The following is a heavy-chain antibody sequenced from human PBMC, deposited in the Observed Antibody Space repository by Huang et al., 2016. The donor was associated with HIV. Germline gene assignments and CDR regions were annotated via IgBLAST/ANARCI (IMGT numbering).Heavy chain of an antibody. CDR1: GYSVTRYW. CDR2: IYPGDSDT. V-gene: IGHV5-51*01. D-gene: IGHD6-13*01. Sequence: EVQPVQSGAEVKKPGESLKISCKGFGYSVTRYWSGRGRQRPGNGLGLMGIIYPGDSDTRYSPSFQGQVTISADKFVSTAYLQWSSLEASDTAMYYCARPGGSWYYFDYWGQGTLVTVSS. CDR3: ARPGGSWYYFDY. J-gene: IGHJ4*02.